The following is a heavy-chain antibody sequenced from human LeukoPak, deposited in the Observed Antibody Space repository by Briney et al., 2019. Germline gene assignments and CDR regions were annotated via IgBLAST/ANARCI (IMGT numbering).Heavy chain of an antibody. J-gene: IGHJ4*02. CDR2: VRYDGSNE. CDR1: GFVFSNYG. CDR3: AKDSNSGYVSVGPDY. D-gene: IGHD3-22*01. Sequence: GGSLRLSCQTSGFVFSNYGMHWVRQAPGKGLEWVAFVRYDGSNEYYADSVEGRFTISRDNSRNTLYLRMNSLRAEDTGVYSCAKDSNSGYVSVGPDYWGLGTLVTVSS. V-gene: IGHV3-30*02.